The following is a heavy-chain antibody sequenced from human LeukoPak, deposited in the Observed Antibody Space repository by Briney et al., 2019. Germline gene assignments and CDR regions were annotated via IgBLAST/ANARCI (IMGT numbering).Heavy chain of an antibody. CDR1: GFTFSSYA. D-gene: IGHD2-2*01. CDR2: ISGSGGST. J-gene: IGHJ4*02. V-gene: IGHV3-23*01. Sequence: SGGSLILSCAASGFTFSSYAMSWVRQAPGKGLEWVSAISGSGGSTYYADSVKGRFTISRDNSKNTLYLQMNSLRAEDTAVYYCAKGVYCSSTSCYSPFDYWGQGTLVTVSS. CDR3: AKGVYCSSTSCYSPFDY.